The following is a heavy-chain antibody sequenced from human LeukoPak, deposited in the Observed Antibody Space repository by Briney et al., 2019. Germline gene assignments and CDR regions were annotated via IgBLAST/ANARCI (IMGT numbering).Heavy chain of an antibody. CDR1: GYTFTNYG. J-gene: IGHJ4*02. CDR3: ARDPSGYGGNNYFDY. D-gene: IGHD4-23*01. Sequence: AASVKVSCKASGYTFTNYGISWVRQAPGQGLEWMGWVSAYNGNTNYAQKLQGRVTITRDTSASTAYMELSSLRSEDMAVYYCARDPSGYGGNNYFDYWGQGTLVTVSS. V-gene: IGHV1-18*03. CDR2: VSAYNGNT.